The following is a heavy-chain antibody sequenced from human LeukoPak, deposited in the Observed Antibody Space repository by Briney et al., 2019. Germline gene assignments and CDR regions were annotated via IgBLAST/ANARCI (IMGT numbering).Heavy chain of an antibody. V-gene: IGHV4-39*01. Sequence: SETLSLTCTVSGGSISSSSYYWGWIRQPPGKGLEWIGSIYYSGSTYYNPSLKSRVTISVDTSKNQFSLKLSSVTAADTAVYYCASGSGSYSHWFDPWGQGILVTVSS. CDR3: ASGSGSYSHWFDP. CDR1: GGSISSSSYY. D-gene: IGHD3-10*01. CDR2: IYYSGST. J-gene: IGHJ5*02.